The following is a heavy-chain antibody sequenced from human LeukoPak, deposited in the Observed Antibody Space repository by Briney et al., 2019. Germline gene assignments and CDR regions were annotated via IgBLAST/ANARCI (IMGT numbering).Heavy chain of an antibody. Sequence: ASGKVTCKASGYTFTSYDSSWVRQAPGQGLEWMGWISAYNGNTNYAQKLQGRVTMTTDTSTSTAYMELRSLRSDDTAVYYCARGRSGYDAVDYWGQGTLVTVSS. CDR3: ARGRSGYDAVDY. V-gene: IGHV1-18*01. J-gene: IGHJ4*02. D-gene: IGHD5-12*01. CDR2: ISAYNGNT. CDR1: GYTFTSYD.